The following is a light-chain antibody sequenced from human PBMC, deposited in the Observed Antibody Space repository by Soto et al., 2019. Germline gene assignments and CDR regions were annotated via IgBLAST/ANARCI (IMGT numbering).Light chain of an antibody. CDR1: QSVSSN. Sequence: EIVMTQSQATLSVSPGERATISCRASQSVSSNLAWYQQKPGQAPRLLIYGASIMATGIPARFSGSGSGTEFTLTISSLQSEDFAVYYCQQYNNWPPLTFGGGTKVEIK. CDR2: GAS. J-gene: IGKJ4*01. V-gene: IGKV3D-15*01. CDR3: QQYNNWPPLT.